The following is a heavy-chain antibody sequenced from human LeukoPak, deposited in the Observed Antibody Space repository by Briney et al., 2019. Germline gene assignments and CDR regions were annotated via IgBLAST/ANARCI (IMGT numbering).Heavy chain of an antibody. CDR1: GFTFSSYA. J-gene: IGHJ4*01. V-gene: IGHV3-23*01. Sequence: GGSLRLSCAASGFTFSSYAMSWVRQAPGKGLEWVSAISGSGGGTYYADSVKGRFTISRDNSENTLYLQMNSLRTEDTALYYCAKGGGGSGSFFDYWGQGTLVTVSS. CDR2: ISGSGGGT. CDR3: AKGGGGSGSFFDY. D-gene: IGHD3-10*01.